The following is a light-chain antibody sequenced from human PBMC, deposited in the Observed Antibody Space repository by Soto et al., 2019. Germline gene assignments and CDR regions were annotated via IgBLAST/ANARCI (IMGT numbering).Light chain of an antibody. CDR2: GAS. CDR1: QSLSGT. Sequence: EIVLTQSPATLSLSPGERATLSCRASQSLSGTLAWFQQKVGQPPRLLSYGASNRATGIPARFSASGSGTDFTLTISSLEPEDFAVYYCQQRTLWPRTFGQGTKVEIK. J-gene: IGKJ1*01. V-gene: IGKV3-11*01. CDR3: QQRTLWPRT.